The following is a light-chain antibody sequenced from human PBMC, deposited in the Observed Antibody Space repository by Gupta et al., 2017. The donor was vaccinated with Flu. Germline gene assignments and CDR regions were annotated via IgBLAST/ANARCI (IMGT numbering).Light chain of an antibody. CDR1: QSVNNN. CDR3: QQYKNWPPYT. CDR2: GAS. J-gene: IGKJ2*01. Sequence: EVVMTQSPATLSVSPGERATLSCRASQSVNNNLAWYQQKPGQAPRLLIYGASTRATGIPARFSGSGSGTEFTLTISSRQSEDFAVYYCQQYKNWPPYTFGQGTKVEIK. V-gene: IGKV3-15*01.